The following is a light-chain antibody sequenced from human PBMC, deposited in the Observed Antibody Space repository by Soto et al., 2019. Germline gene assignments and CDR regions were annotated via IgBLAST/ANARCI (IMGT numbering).Light chain of an antibody. J-gene: IGKJ1*01. Sequence: EIVLTQSPCTLSLSPWERSTFSFMASQSVSSNYLAWYQQKPGQAPRLLIYDASNRATGIPARFSGSGSGTEFTLTISRLEPEDFAVYYCQQYGSSSWTFGQGTKVDIK. CDR3: QQYGSSSWT. CDR1: QSVSSNY. CDR2: DAS. V-gene: IGKV3-20*01.